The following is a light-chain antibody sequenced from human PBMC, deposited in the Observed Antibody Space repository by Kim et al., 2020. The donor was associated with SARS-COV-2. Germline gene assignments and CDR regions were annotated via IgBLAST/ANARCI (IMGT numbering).Light chain of an antibody. CDR3: QVWDSSSDRV. J-gene: IGLJ3*02. V-gene: IGLV3-21*04. CDR2: YDS. CDR1: NIGSKS. Sequence: LTQPPSVSVAPGKTARITCGGNNIGSKSVHWYQQKPGQAPVLVIYYDSDRPSGIPERFSGSNSGNTATLTISRVEAGDEADYYCQVWDSSSDRVFGGGTQLTVL.